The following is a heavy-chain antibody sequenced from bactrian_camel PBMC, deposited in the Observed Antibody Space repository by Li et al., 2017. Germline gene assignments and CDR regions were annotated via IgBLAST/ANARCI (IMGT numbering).Heavy chain of an antibody. CDR2: IFTDGSKT. D-gene: IGHD4*01. Sequence: HVQLVESGGGLVQPGGSLRLSCTASGYTFSNNWMHWVRQAPGKGLEWVSGIFTDGSKTYYSDPAKGRFTISRDNAKNTLDLQMNSLQPEDTAVYYCAAQRGGYFGDYAFNYWGQGTQVTVS. CDR3: AAQRGGYFGDYAFNY. V-gene: IGHV3S6*01. J-gene: IGHJ4*01. CDR1: GYTFSNNW.